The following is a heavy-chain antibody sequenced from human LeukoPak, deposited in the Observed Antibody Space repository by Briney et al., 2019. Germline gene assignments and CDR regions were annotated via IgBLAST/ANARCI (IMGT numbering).Heavy chain of an antibody. CDR1: GFTFSSYS. CDR2: ISSSSSYI. V-gene: IGHV3-21*01. D-gene: IGHD3-22*01. Sequence: GGSLRLSCAASGFTFSSYSMNWVRQAPGKGLEWVSSISSSSSYIYYADSVKGRFTISRDNAKNSLYLQMNSLRAEDTAVYYCTRDRKTEGVVARSYWGQGTLVTVSS. CDR3: TRDRKTEGVVARSY. J-gene: IGHJ4*02.